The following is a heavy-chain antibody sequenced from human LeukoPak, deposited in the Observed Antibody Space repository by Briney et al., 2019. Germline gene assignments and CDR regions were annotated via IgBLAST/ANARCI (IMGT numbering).Heavy chain of an antibody. J-gene: IGHJ4*02. D-gene: IGHD3/OR15-3a*01. CDR2: VSFDGGNK. CDR3: ARDWTLNY. Sequence: AGGSLRLSCAASGFTFSSYAMHWVRQAPGKGLEWVAVVSFDGGNKYYAESVKDRFTISRDNSQNTLYLQLNSLRAEDTAVYYCARDWTLNYWGQGTLVTVSS. V-gene: IGHV3-30-3*01. CDR1: GFTFSSYA.